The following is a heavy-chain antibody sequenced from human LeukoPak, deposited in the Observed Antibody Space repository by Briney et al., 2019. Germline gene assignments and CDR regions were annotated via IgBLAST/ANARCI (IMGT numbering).Heavy chain of an antibody. CDR2: INPNSGGT. CDR1: GYTFTGNY. D-gene: IGHD2-21*01. V-gene: IGHV1-2*02. Sequence: ASVKVSCKASGYTFTGNYMHWVRQAPGQGLEGMGWINPNSGGTNYAQKFQGRVTMTRDTSISIVYMEVSRLRSDDTAVYYCARGVVVSVMPHFSYFMAVWGKGTTVTVSS. CDR3: ARGVVVSVMPHFSYFMAV. J-gene: IGHJ6*03.